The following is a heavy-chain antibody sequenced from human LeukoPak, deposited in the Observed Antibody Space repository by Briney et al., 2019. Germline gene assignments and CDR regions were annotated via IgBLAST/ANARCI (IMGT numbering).Heavy chain of an antibody. CDR3: ARERGGAWYGDYVGYYYYYMDV. Sequence: SVKVSCKASGGTFSSYAISWVRQAPGQGLEWMGGIIPIFGTANYAQKFQGRVTITADESTSTAYMELSSLRSEDTAVYYCARERGGAWYGDYVGYYYYYMDVWGKGTTVTVSS. V-gene: IGHV1-69*13. CDR1: GGTFSSYA. D-gene: IGHD4-17*01. CDR2: IIPIFGTA. J-gene: IGHJ6*03.